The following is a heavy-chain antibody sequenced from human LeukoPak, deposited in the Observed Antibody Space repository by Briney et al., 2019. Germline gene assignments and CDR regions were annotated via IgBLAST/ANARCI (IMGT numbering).Heavy chain of an antibody. Sequence: ASETLSLTCTVSGGTISGYYWSWIRQPPGQGLEWIGNVHYSGTTNYSPSLKSRVTISVDSSKKQFSLKLTSVTAADTAAYYCARGGRSGSYTYYFDYWGLGSLVTVSS. CDR3: ARGGRSGSYTYYFDY. D-gene: IGHD1-26*01. CDR2: VHYSGTT. J-gene: IGHJ4*02. CDR1: GGTISGYY. V-gene: IGHV4-59*01.